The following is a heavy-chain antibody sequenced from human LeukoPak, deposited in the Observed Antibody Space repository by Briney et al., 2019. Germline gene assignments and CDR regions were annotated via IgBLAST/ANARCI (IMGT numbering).Heavy chain of an antibody. J-gene: IGHJ4*02. CDR3: AKGEGATPDYFDY. D-gene: IGHD1-26*01. V-gene: IGHV3-30*02. Sequence: PGGSLRLSXAASGFTFSSYGMHWVRQAPGKGLEWVAFIRYDGSNKYYADSVKGRFTISRDNSKNTLYLQMNSLRAEDTAVYYCAKGEGATPDYFDYWGQGTLVTVSS. CDR1: GFTFSSYG. CDR2: IRYDGSNK.